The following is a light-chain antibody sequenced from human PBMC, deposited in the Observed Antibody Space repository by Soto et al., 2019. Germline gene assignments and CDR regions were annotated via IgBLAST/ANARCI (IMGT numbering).Light chain of an antibody. CDR2: DAS. Sequence: EIVLTQSPATLTLSPGERATLPCRASQSVGIFLAWYQQKPGQAPRLLIYDASDRATGTPARFSGSGSGTDFTLTISSLEPEDFAVYYCQQRGNWPLYTFGQGTKVE. CDR1: QSVGIF. CDR3: QQRGNWPLYT. J-gene: IGKJ2*01. V-gene: IGKV3-11*01.